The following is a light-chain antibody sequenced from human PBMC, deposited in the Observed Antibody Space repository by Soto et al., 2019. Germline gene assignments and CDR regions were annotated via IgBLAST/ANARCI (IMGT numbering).Light chain of an antibody. CDR1: SSDVGGYNY. Sequence: QSALTQPASVSGSPGQSITISCTGTSSDVGGYNYVSWYQQHPGKAPKLMIYEVSNRPSGVSNRFSGSKSGNTASLTISGLQAVDEADYYCSSYTSSSTSVVFGGGTKLTVL. CDR3: SSYTSSSTSVV. V-gene: IGLV2-14*01. J-gene: IGLJ2*01. CDR2: EVS.